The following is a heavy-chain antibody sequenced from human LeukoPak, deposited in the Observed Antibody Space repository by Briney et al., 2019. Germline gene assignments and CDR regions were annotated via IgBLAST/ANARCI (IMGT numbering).Heavy chain of an antibody. CDR1: GDSVSNNIAT. J-gene: IGHJ4*02. Sequence: HSQTLSLTCAISGDSVSNNIATWNWVRQSPSRGLEWLGRTYYRSRWGNDYAISVKGRITINPDTSRNQFSLQLNSVTPEDTAVYYCVRDSDDYYWALDFWGREPRSPSPQ. CDR2: TYYRSRWGN. V-gene: IGHV6-1*01. CDR3: VRDSDDYYWALDF. D-gene: IGHD3-10*01.